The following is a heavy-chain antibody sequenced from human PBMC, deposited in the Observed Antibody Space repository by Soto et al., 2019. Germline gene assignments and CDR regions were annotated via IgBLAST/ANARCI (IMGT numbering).Heavy chain of an antibody. Sequence: EVQLVESGGGLVQPGGSLRLSCAASGFTFTNYWMNWVRQPPGKGLEWVANIKHLESEKFYVVSVRGRFTISRDNAKNSVYLQMDSLRAEDTAVYYCARHAYNFLPFDSWGQGTLVTVSS. D-gene: IGHD1-1*01. J-gene: IGHJ4*02. CDR2: IKHLESEK. CDR1: GFTFTNYW. V-gene: IGHV3-7*01. CDR3: ARHAYNFLPFDS.